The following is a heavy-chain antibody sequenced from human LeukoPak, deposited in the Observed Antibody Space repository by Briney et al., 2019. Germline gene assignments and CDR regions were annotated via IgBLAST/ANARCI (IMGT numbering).Heavy chain of an antibody. V-gene: IGHV3-64*02. CDR1: GFTFSNYA. CDR2: ITSDGVKT. Sequence: GGALRLSCAASGFTFSNYAMHWVRQAPGKGPEYVSAITSDGVKTYYADSVKGRFTISRDNSRSTLSLQMGNLRAEDMAVGSWDAFDLWGQGTMVTVSS. J-gene: IGHJ3*01. D-gene: IGHD1-26*01. CDR3: DAFDL.